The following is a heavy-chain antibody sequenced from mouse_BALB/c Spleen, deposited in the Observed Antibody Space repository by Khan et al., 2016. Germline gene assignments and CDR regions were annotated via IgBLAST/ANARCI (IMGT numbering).Heavy chain of an antibody. CDR1: GYSFTSYY. J-gene: IGHJ4*01. D-gene: IGHD1-1*01. CDR2: IDPFNGGT. Sequence: EVQLQESGPELMKPGASVKISCKASGYSFTSYYMHWVKQSHGKSLEWIGYIDPFNGGTSYNQKFKGKATLTVDKSSSTAYMQLSSLTSEDSAVYYCASSTQSFYAMDYWGQGTSVTVSS. CDR3: ASSTQSFYAMDY. V-gene: IGHV1S135*01.